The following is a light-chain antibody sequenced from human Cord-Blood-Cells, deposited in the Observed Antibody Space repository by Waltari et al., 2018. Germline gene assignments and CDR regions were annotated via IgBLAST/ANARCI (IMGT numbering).Light chain of an antibody. CDR2: AEA. J-gene: IGKJ1*01. CDR3: KQSYSTLWT. V-gene: IGKV1-39*01. Sequence: DIQMTQSPSSLSASVGDRVTITCRASKSISSYLNWYHQKPGKAPTLRIYAEASLQSVVPSRFSGSGSGTDFTLTSSSLQPEDFATYYCKQSYSTLWTFGQGTKVESK. CDR1: KSISSY.